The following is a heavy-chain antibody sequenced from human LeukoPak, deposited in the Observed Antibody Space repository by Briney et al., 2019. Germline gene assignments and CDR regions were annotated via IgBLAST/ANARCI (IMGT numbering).Heavy chain of an antibody. V-gene: IGHV4-59*08. CDR1: GGSISSYY. Sequence: SETLSLTCTVSGGSISSYYWSWIRQPPGKGLEWIGYIYYSGSTNYNPSLKSRVTISVDTSKNQFSLKLSSVTAADTAVYYCARQKADYFDYWGQGTLVTVSS. J-gene: IGHJ4*02. D-gene: IGHD6-19*01. CDR3: ARQKADYFDY. CDR2: IYYSGST.